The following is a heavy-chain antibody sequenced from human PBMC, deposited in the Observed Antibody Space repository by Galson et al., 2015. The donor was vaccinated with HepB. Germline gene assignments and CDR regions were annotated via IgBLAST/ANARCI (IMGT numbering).Heavy chain of an antibody. CDR3: AKEEWELLPFASDI. D-gene: IGHD1-26*01. V-gene: IGHV3-23*01. CDR2: ISYSGST. J-gene: IGHJ3*02. Sequence: LRLSCAASGFTFGRYAMTWVRQAPGKGLEWVSSISYSGSTYYADAVKGRFTISRDNSKNTLFLEVNSLRSEDTAIYYCAKEEWELLPFASDIWGQGTMVAVSS. CDR1: GFTFGRYA.